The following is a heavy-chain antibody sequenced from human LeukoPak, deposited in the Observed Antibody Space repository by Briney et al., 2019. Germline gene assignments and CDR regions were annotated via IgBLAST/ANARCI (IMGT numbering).Heavy chain of an antibody. CDR1: GSTFASYA. D-gene: IGHD4-17*01. CDR2: ISAGNGNT. CDR3: ARVGSRTVTTSGFDY. V-gene: IGHV1-3*01. Sequence: ASVKVSCKASGSTFASYAMHWVRQAPGHRLEWMGWISAGNGNTKYSQKFQDRVTFTGDTSASTAYMELSSLRSEDTAVYYCARVGSRTVTTSGFDYWGQRTLVTVSS. J-gene: IGHJ4*02.